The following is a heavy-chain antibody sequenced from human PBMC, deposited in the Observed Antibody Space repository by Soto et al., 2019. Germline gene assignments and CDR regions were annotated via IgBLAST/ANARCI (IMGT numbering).Heavy chain of an antibody. CDR3: AKVPTDYGGNYYFDY. V-gene: IGHV3-23*01. D-gene: IGHD4-17*01. CDR2: ISGSGGST. Sequence: PGGSLRLSCAASGFTFSSYAMSWVRQAPGKGLEWVSAISGSGGSTYYADSVKGRFTISRDNSKNTLYLQMNSLRAEDTAVYYCAKVPTDYGGNYYFDYWGQGTLVTVSS. CDR1: GFTFSSYA. J-gene: IGHJ4*02.